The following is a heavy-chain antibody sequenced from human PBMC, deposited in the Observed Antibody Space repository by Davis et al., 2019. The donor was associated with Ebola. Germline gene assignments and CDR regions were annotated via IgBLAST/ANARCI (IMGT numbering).Heavy chain of an antibody. J-gene: IGHJ6*02. CDR1: GFTFSDYY. CDR3: ARGYYDVLDGYYFAMDV. D-gene: IGHD3-3*01. V-gene: IGHV3-23*01. CDR2: INNDDGRI. Sequence: GGSLRLSCAASGFTFSDYYMSWIRQAPGKGLVWVAGINNDDGRIYYADSVKGRFTISRDNSKNTLYLQMNSLRAEDTAVYYCARGYYDVLDGYYFAMDVWGQGTTVTVSS.